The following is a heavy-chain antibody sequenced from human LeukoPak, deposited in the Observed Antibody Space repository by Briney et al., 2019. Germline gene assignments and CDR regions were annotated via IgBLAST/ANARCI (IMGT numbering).Heavy chain of an antibody. Sequence: GSLRLSCAASGFTYSSYAMHWVRQAPGKGLEWVAVIWYDGSNKYYADSVKGRFTISRDNSKNTLYLQMNSLRAEDTAVYYCARDGSSGYRYYFDYWGQGTLVTVSS. CDR1: GFTYSSYA. V-gene: IGHV3-33*08. J-gene: IGHJ4*01. D-gene: IGHD3-22*01. CDR2: IWYDGSNK. CDR3: ARDGSSGYRYYFDY.